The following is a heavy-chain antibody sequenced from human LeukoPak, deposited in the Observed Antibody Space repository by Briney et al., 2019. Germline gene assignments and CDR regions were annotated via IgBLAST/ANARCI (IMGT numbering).Heavy chain of an antibody. CDR1: GYTFTIYP. J-gene: IGHJ4*02. CDR2: INPSGGST. CDR3: VGLGYCSSTSCQ. Sequence: ASVKVSCKASGYTFTIYPMHWVRQAPGQGLEWMGIINPSGGSTNYAQKFQGRVTMTRDTSTSTVYMELSSLRSEDTAVYYCVGLGYCSSTSCQWGQGTVVTVSS. D-gene: IGHD2-2*01. V-gene: IGHV1-46*01.